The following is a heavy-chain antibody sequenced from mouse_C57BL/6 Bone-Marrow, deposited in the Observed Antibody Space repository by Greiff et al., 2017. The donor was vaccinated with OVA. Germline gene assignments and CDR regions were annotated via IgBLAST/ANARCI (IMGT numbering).Heavy chain of an antibody. CDR3: ARSPITTVGAWNGYFDV. CDR1: GYTFTSYW. J-gene: IGHJ1*03. V-gene: IGHV1-72*01. Sequence: QVQLQQPGAELVKPGASVKLSCKASGYTFTSYWMHWVKQRPGRGLEWIGRIDPNSGGTKYNAKFKSKATLTVDKPSSTAYMQLSILTFDDSSVYYCARSPITTVGAWNGYFDVWGTGTTVTVSS. D-gene: IGHD1-1*01. CDR2: IDPNSGGT.